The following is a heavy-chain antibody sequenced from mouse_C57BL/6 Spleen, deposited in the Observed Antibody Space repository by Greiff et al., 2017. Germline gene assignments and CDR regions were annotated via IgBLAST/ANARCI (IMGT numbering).Heavy chain of an antibody. Sequence: QVQLQQPGAELVRPGTSVKLSCKASGYTFTSYWMHWVKQRPGQGLEWIGVIDPSASYTNYNPKFKGKATLTVDTSSRTAYMQLSSLTSEDSAVYYCARGYYSNFYFDYWGQGTTRTVAS. CDR2: IDPSASYT. V-gene: IGHV1-59*01. CDR1: GYTFTSYW. CDR3: ARGYYSNFYFDY. J-gene: IGHJ2*01. D-gene: IGHD2-5*01.